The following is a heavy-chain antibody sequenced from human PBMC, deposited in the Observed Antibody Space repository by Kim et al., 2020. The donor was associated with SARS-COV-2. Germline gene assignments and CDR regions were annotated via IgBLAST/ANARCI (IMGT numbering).Heavy chain of an antibody. J-gene: IGHJ6*02. CDR1: GYTFTSYA. CDR3: AREPPYGDYVLNYYYGMDV. V-gene: IGHV7-4-1*02. Sequence: ASVKVSCKASGYTFTSYAMNWVRQAPGQGLEWMGWINTNTGNPTYAQGFTGRFVFSLDTSVSTAYLQISSLKAEDTAVYYCAREPPYGDYVLNYYYGMDVWGQGTTVTVS. D-gene: IGHD4-17*01. CDR2: INTNTGNP.